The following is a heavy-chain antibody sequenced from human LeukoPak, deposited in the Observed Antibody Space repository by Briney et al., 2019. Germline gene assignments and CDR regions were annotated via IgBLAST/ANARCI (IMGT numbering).Heavy chain of an antibody. CDR2: IYSGGST. Sequence: GGSLRLSCAASGFTVSSNYMSWVRQAPGKGLEWVSVIYSGGSTYYADSVKGRFTISRDNSKNSLYLQMNSLRAEDTAVYYCARDIPYDSSGYDAFDIWGQGTMVTVSS. CDR1: GFTVSSNY. D-gene: IGHD3-22*01. J-gene: IGHJ3*02. CDR3: ARDIPYDSSGYDAFDI. V-gene: IGHV3-66*01.